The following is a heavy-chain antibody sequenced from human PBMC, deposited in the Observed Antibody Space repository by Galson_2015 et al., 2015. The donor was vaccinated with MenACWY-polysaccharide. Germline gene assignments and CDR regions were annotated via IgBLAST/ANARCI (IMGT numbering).Heavy chain of an antibody. V-gene: IGHV3-11*01. J-gene: IGHJ3*02. CDR2: ISSSGSTI. Sequence: SLRLSCAASGFTFSDYYMSWIRQAPGKGLEWVSYISSSGSTIYYADSVKGRFTISRDNAKNSLYLQMNSLRAEDTAVYYCAKDIWFGEFNVGDAFDIWGQGTMVTVSS. D-gene: IGHD3-10*01. CDR3: AKDIWFGEFNVGDAFDI. CDR1: GFTFSDYY.